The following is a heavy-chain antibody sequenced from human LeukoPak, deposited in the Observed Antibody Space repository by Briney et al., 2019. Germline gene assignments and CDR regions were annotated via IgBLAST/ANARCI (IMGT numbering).Heavy chain of an antibody. CDR2: ISSGGSTI. D-gene: IGHD5-12*01. V-gene: IGHV3-48*01. Sequence: GGSLRLSCAASGFIFSNYDMNWVRHAPGKGLELVSFISSGGSTIFYADSVKGRFTISRDDAKNSLYVQMNNLRVEDTAVYYCARDENGDSDFDLWGRGTLVTVSS. J-gene: IGHJ2*01. CDR3: ARDENGDSDFDL. CDR1: GFIFSNYD.